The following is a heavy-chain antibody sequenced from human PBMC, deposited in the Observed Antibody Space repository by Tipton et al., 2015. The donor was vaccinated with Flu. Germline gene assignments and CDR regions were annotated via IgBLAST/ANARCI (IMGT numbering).Heavy chain of an antibody. Sequence: GSLRLSCAASGFTFSGYSMNWVRQAPGKGLEWVSSISSSSSYIYYADSVKGRFTIPRDNAKNSLYLQMNSLRAEDTAVYYCARDTYYYGSGTDNAIDYWGQGTLVTVSS. J-gene: IGHJ4*02. V-gene: IGHV3-21*01. D-gene: IGHD3-10*01. CDR3: ARDTYYYGSGTDNAIDY. CDR2: ISSSSSYI. CDR1: GFTFSGYS.